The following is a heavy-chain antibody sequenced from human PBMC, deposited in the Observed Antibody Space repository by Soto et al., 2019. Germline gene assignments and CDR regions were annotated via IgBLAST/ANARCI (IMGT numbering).Heavy chain of an antibody. J-gene: IGHJ4*02. Sequence: GGSLRLSCAASGFTFSSYWMHWVRQVPGEGLVWVSHINDDGSRIGYADSVKGRFTISRDNAKNTLFLQMSSLRAEDTAVYYCARAPAYYFDSSAYYLLDDCFDYWGQGTLVTVSS. CDR1: GFTFSSYW. V-gene: IGHV3-74*01. CDR2: INDDGSRI. D-gene: IGHD3-22*01. CDR3: ARAPAYYFDSSAYYLLDDCFDY.